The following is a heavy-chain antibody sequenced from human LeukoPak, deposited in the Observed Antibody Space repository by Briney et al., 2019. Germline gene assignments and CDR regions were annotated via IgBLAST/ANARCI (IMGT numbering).Heavy chain of an antibody. CDR2: ISSSSSYI. D-gene: IGHD1-26*01. Sequence: GGSLRLSCAASGFTFSSYAMSWVRQAPGKGLEWVSSISSSSSYIYYADSVKGRFTISRDNAKNSLYLQMNSLRAEDTAVYYCARDEVGPHEDYWGQGTLVTVSS. V-gene: IGHV3-21*01. CDR3: ARDEVGPHEDY. CDR1: GFTFSSYA. J-gene: IGHJ4*02.